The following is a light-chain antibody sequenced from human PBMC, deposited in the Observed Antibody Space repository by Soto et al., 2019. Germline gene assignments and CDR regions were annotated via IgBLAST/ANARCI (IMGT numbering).Light chain of an antibody. Sequence: EIVLTQSPGTLSLSPGERVILSCRASQSVSSSYLAWYQQKPGQAPRLLIYGAASRATGIPDRFSGSGSGTDFTLTISRLEPEDFAVYYWQQYGSSPRTFGQGTKVEIK. CDR2: GAA. CDR3: QQYGSSPRT. J-gene: IGKJ1*01. V-gene: IGKV3-20*01. CDR1: QSVSSSY.